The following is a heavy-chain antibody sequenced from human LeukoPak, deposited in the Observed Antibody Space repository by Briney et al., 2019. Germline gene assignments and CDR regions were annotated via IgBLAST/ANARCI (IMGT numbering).Heavy chain of an antibody. CDR3: AKDVSLGKSVAGKGKGIDY. Sequence: PGGSLRLSCAASGFTFSSYAMSWVRQAPGKGLEWVSTISGNGGSTYYADSVKGRFTISRDNSKNTLYMQMNSLRAEDTAVYYCAKDVSLGKSVAGKGKGIDYWGQGTLVTVSS. V-gene: IGHV3-23*01. D-gene: IGHD6-19*01. J-gene: IGHJ4*02. CDR2: ISGNGGST. CDR1: GFTFSSYA.